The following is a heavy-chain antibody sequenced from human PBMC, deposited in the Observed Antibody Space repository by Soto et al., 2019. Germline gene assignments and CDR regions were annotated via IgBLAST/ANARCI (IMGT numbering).Heavy chain of an antibody. CDR3: AGWGEVSHNPGGNYYYGMDV. D-gene: IGHD3-16*01. V-gene: IGHV3-11*06. J-gene: IGHJ6*02. Sequence: GGSLRLSCAGSGFPFGDSYMSWIRPAPGKGLEWLSYISPGSRYPAYADSVKGRFTVSRDDSKKTFYVQMDSLRADDTAVYFCAGWGEVSHNPGGNYYYGMDVWGQGTTVTVSS. CDR2: ISPGSRYP. CDR1: GFPFGDSY.